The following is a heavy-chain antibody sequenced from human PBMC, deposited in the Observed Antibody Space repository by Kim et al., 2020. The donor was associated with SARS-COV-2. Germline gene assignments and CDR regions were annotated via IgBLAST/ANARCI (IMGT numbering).Heavy chain of an antibody. D-gene: IGHD3-3*01. V-gene: IGHV4-4*07. Sequence: SLKSRVTMSGDTSKNQVSLRLSSVTAADTAVYYCARDRGLEWLLWYGMDVWGQGTTVTVSS. CDR3: ARDRGLEWLLWYGMDV. J-gene: IGHJ6*02.